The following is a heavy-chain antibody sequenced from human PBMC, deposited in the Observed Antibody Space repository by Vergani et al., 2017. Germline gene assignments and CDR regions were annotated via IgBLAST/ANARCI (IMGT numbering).Heavy chain of an antibody. D-gene: IGHD3-10*01. Sequence: QVQLQESGPGLVKPSETLTLTCAVSDSSIITNPSLGSFRQCPGKGLEWIWCIHHSGDTHYNSSLKSRVSISIVSSSKFSLSLTSVTAADTAIYSCARHRGSGGFFPSSYFYGMDVWGHGTTVTVSS. J-gene: IGHJ6*02. V-gene: IGHV4-38-2*01. CDR1: DSSIITNPS. CDR2: IHHSGDT. CDR3: ARHRGSGGFFPSSYFYGMDV.